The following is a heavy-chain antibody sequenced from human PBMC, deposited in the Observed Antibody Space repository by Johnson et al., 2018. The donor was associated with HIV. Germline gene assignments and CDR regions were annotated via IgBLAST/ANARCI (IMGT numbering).Heavy chain of an antibody. V-gene: IGHV3-73*02. J-gene: IGHJ3*01. D-gene: IGHD5/OR15-5a*01. CDR3: ARDVYAGAHEN. CDR2: IRSKANSYAT. CDR1: GFTFSGSA. Sequence: VQLVESGGGLVQPGGSLKLSCAASGFTFSGSAMHWVRQASGKGLEWVGRIRSKANSYATAYAASVKGRFTISRDDSKNTAYLQMNSLKTEDTAVYYCARDVYAGAHENWGQGTRVTVSS.